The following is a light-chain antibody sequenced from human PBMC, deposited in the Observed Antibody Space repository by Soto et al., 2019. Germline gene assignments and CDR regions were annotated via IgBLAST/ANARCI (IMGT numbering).Light chain of an antibody. Sequence: DIQMTQSPSTLSASVGDRVTITCRASQSIRNWLAWYQQKPGKAPKLLIYQTSNLESGVPSRFSGSGSGTEFSLTISSLQPDDFATYYCQQYKSFSLTFGGGTRVEVK. V-gene: IGKV1-5*03. CDR1: QSIRNW. CDR2: QTS. CDR3: QQYKSFSLT. J-gene: IGKJ4*01.